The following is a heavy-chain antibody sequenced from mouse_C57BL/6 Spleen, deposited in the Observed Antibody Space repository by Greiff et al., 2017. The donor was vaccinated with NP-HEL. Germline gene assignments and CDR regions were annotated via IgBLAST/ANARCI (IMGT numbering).Heavy chain of an antibody. J-gene: IGHJ2*01. CDR1: GYAFSSYW. CDR2: IYPGDGDT. D-gene: IGHD1-1*01. CDR3: ARSGTTVVATPYFDY. V-gene: IGHV1-80*01. Sequence: QVHVKQSGAELVKPGASVKISCKASGYAFSSYWMNWVKQRPGKGLEWIGQIYPGDGDTNYNGKFKGKATLTADKSSSTAYMQLSSLTSEDSAVYFCARSGTTVVATPYFDYWGQGTTLTVSS.